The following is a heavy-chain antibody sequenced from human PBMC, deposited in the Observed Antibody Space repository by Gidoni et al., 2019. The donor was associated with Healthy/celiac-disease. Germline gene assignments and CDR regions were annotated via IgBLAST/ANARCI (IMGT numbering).Heavy chain of an antibody. CDR3: ARRWGPYGDLGYFDY. Sequence: QVQLQESGPGLVKPSQTLSLTCTVSGGSISSGGSYWSWIRQHPGKGLEWIGYIYYSGSTYYNPSLKSRVTISVDTSKNQFSLKLSSVTAADTAVYYCARRWGPYGDLGYFDYWGQGTLVTVSS. J-gene: IGHJ4*02. V-gene: IGHV4-31*03. CDR2: IYYSGST. D-gene: IGHD4-17*01. CDR1: GGSISSGGSY.